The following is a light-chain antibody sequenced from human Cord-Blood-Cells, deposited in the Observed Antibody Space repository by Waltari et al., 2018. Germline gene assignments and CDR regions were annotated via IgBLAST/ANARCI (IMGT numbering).Light chain of an antibody. Sequence: QSALTQPRSASGSPGQSVTISCPGTSSDVGGYNYVSWYKQHPGKAPNLLIYEVSNRPSGVPDRFSGSKSGNTVSLTVSGLQAEDEADYYCSSYAGSNNYVFGTETKVTVL. V-gene: IGLV2-8*01. CDR2: EVS. CDR1: SSDVGGYNY. J-gene: IGLJ1*01. CDR3: SSYAGSNNYV.